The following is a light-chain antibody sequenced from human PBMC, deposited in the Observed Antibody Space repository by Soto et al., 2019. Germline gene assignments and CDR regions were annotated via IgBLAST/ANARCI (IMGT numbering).Light chain of an antibody. CDR2: GAF. J-gene: IGKJ1*01. Sequence: IVLTQSPGTLSLSPGERVTLSCRASQIVTSDYLAWYHQAPGQAPRLLIYGAFNRATGISDRFSGSGSGTDFTLSISKLEPGDFGVYFCHQYGKSPRTFGQGTKVDIK. CDR1: QIVTSDY. V-gene: IGKV3-20*01. CDR3: HQYGKSPRT.